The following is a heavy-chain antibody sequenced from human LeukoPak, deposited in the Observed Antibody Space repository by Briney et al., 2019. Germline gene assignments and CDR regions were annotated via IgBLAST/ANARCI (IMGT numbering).Heavy chain of an antibody. D-gene: IGHD3-22*01. J-gene: IGHJ4*02. CDR2: INPNSGGT. Sequence: GASVKVSCKASGYTFTSYGISWVRQAPGQGLEWMGWINPNSGGTNYAQKFQGRVTMTRDTSISTAYMELSRLRSDDTAVYYCARDSDHYDSSDFDYWGQGTLVTVSS. CDR1: GYTFTSYG. V-gene: IGHV1-2*02. CDR3: ARDSDHYDSSDFDY.